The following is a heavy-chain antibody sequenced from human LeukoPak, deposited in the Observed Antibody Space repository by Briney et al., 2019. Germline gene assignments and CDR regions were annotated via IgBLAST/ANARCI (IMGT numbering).Heavy chain of an antibody. D-gene: IGHD3-22*01. CDR1: GFTFSSYA. CDR3: TTDVVYYFDTSGPRGYFDL. CDR2: ISNDGRDK. Sequence: GGSLRLSCEASGFTFSSYAMHWVRQAPGKGLEWVAVISNDGRDKHCADSVKGRFTISRDNSKNTLYLQMNSLKTEDTAVYYCTTDVVYYFDTSGPRGYFDLWGRGTRVTVSS. J-gene: IGHJ2*01. V-gene: IGHV3-30*04.